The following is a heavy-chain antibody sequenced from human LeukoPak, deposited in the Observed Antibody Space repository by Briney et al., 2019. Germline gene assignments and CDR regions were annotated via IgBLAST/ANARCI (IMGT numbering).Heavy chain of an antibody. J-gene: IGHJ6*02. CDR1: GGSFSGYY. Sequence: SETLSLTCAVYGGSFSGYYWSWIRQPPGKGLEWIGEINHSGSTNYNPSLKCRVTLSVDTSKNQFSLKLSSVTAADTAVYYCASRGSGWSYYYYGMDVWGQGTTVTVSS. CDR2: INHSGST. CDR3: ASRGSGWSYYYYGMDV. V-gene: IGHV4-34*01. D-gene: IGHD6-19*01.